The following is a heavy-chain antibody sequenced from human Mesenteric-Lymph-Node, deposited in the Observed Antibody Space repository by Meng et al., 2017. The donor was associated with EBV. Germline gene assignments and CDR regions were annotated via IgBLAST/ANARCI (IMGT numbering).Heavy chain of an antibody. CDR3: SRDSIYQGRDS. CDR1: GYPFTSYD. V-gene: IGHV1-8*01. Sequence: QLQLVHPGAEVKKPGASVKVSCKASGYPFTSYDINWVRQATGQGLEWIGWMNPDNGNTASAEKFQGRVTMTRNTSTNTAYMELNSLTSEDTAVYYCSRDSIYQGRDSWGQGTLVTVSS. CDR2: MNPDNGNT. J-gene: IGHJ4*02. D-gene: IGHD2-2*01.